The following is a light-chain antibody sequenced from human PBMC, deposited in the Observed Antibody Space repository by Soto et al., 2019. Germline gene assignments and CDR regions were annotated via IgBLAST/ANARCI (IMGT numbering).Light chain of an antibody. Sequence: QSVLTQPPSVSGAPGQMVTISCTGSSSNIGTGYDVHWYQQLPGTAPKLLIYGTSDRPSGVPDRFSGSKSGTSASLAITGLQAEDEADYYCQSYDSSLTGYVFGTRTKVTVL. CDR1: SSNIGTGYD. CDR3: QSYDSSLTGYV. J-gene: IGLJ1*01. CDR2: GTS. V-gene: IGLV1-40*01.